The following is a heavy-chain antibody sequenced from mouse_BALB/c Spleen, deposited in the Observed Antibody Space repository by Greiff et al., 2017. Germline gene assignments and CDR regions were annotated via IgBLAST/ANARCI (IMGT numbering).Heavy chain of an antibody. CDR3: ARQGDYYGSSYFDY. Sequence: EVKVVESGGGLVKPGGSLKLSCAASGFTFSSYAMSWVRQTPEKRLEWVATISSGGSYTYYPDSVKGRFTISRDNAKNTLYLQMSSLRSEDTAMYYCARQGDYYGSSYFDYWGQGTTLTVSS. CDR1: GFTFSSYA. D-gene: IGHD1-1*01. V-gene: IGHV5-9-3*01. J-gene: IGHJ2*01. CDR2: ISSGGSYT.